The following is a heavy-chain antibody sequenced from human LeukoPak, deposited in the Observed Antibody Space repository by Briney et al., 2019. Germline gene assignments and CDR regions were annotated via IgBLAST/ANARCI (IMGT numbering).Heavy chain of an antibody. CDR3: AKDTQQEYLQYRDCQH. Sequence: GNLRFYSSASSFTINTYTMHRHRHAPGHGLKYVSAISRNGGSTYYADPVKGRITISRDKSTNTLYLQMSSLRAEDTAVYYCAKDTQQEYLQYRDCQHWGQGTLVTVSS. D-gene: IGHD5-24*01. CDR2: ISRNGGST. V-gene: IGHV3-64D*06. J-gene: IGHJ1*01. CDR1: SFTINTYT.